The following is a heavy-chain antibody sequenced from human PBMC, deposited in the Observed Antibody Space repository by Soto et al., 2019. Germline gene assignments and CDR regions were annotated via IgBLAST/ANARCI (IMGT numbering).Heavy chain of an antibody. Sequence: SETLSLTCTVCGGSISSGGYYWSWIRQHPGKGLEWIGYIYYSGSTYYNPSLKSRVTISVDTSKNQFSLKLSSVTAADTAVYYCARVPDRYDSSGYFDYWGQGTLVTVSS. CDR3: ARVPDRYDSSGYFDY. CDR2: IYYSGST. D-gene: IGHD3-22*01. J-gene: IGHJ4*02. CDR1: GGSISSGGYY. V-gene: IGHV4-31*03.